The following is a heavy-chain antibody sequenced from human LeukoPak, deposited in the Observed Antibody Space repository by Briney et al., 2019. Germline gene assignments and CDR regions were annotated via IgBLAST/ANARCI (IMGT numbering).Heavy chain of an antibody. J-gene: IGHJ6*03. CDR1: GDTFNDYT. CDR2: IMPFLDVA. D-gene: IGHD6-13*01. Sequence: ASVKVSCKASGDTFNDYTFSWVRQAPGQGLEWMGRIMPFLDVANYAPKFQGRVTMTTDTSTSTAYMELRSLRSDDTAVYYCARRYSSSWHYYYYYMDVWGKGTTVTVSS. V-gene: IGHV1-69*02. CDR3: ARRYSSSWHYYYYYMDV.